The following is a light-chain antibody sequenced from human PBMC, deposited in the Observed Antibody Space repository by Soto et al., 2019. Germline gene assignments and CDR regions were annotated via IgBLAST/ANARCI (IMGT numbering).Light chain of an antibody. J-gene: IGLJ2*01. CDR3: AACDDSLNGVV. Sequence: QSVLTQPPSASGTPGQRVTISCSGSISNIGSNTVNWYQQLPGTAPKLLIYSNNQRPSGVPDRFSGSKSGTSASLAISGLQSEDEADYYCAACDDSLNGVVFGGGTKLTVL. CDR2: SNN. CDR1: ISNIGSNT. V-gene: IGLV1-44*01.